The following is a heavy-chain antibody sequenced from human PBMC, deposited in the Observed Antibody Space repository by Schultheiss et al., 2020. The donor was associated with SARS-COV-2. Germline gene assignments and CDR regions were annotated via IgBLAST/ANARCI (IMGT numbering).Heavy chain of an antibody. CDR3: ARSAPIVVVPAAMTGWFDP. D-gene: IGHD2-2*01. Sequence: SQTLSLTCAVYGGSFSGYYWSWIRQPPGKGLEWIGYIYYSGSTNYNPSLKSRVTISVDTSKNQFSLKLSSVTAADTAVYYCARSAPIVVVPAAMTGWFDPWGQGTLVTVSS. CDR1: GGSFSGYY. CDR2: IYYSGST. J-gene: IGHJ5*02. V-gene: IGHV4-59*08.